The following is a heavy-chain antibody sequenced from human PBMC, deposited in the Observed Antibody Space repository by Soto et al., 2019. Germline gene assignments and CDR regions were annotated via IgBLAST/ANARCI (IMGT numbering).Heavy chain of an antibody. CDR3: ARVQYGDYGDYFDY. J-gene: IGHJ4*02. Sequence: ESGGGVVQPGRSLRLSCAASGFTFSSYGMHWVRQAPGKGLEWVAVIWYDGSNKYYADSVKGRFTISRDNSKNTLYLQMNSLRAEDTAVYYCARVQYGDYGDYFDYWGQGTLVTVSS. CDR1: GFTFSSYG. D-gene: IGHD4-17*01. V-gene: IGHV3-33*01. CDR2: IWYDGSNK.